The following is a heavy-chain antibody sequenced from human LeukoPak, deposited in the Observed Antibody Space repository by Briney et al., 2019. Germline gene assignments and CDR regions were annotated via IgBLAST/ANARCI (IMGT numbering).Heavy chain of an antibody. V-gene: IGHV1-2*02. CDR1: GYTFTGYY. CDR3: ARDDQWLAYYYYYGMDV. CDR2: INPNSGGT. J-gene: IGHJ6*02. Sequence: GASVKVSCKASGYTFTGYYMHWVRQAPGQGLEWMGWINPNSGGTNYAQKFQGRVTMTRDTSISTAYMELSRLRSDDTAVYYCARDDQWLAYYYYYGMDVWGQGTTVTVSS. D-gene: IGHD6-19*01.